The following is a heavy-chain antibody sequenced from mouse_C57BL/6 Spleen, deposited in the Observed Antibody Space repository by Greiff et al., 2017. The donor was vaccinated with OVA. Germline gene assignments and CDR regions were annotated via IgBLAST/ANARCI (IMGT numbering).Heavy chain of an antibody. CDR1: GYTFTDYY. CDR3: ARRDYYGSGYFDV. D-gene: IGHD1-1*01. J-gene: IGHJ1*03. Sequence: QVQLQQSGAELVRPGASVKLSCKASGYTFTDYYINWVKQRPGQGLEWIARIYPGSGNTYYNEKFKGKATLTAEKSSSTAYMQLSSLTSEDSAVYFCARRDYYGSGYFDVWGTGTTVTVSS. V-gene: IGHV1-76*01. CDR2: IYPGSGNT.